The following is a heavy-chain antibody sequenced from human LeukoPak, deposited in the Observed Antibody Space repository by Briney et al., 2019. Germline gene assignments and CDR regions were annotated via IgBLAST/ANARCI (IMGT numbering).Heavy chain of an antibody. Sequence: ASVKVSCKASGYTFTSYDINWVRQSAGQGLEWMGWMNPKSGNTGYAQKFQGRVTMTRNTSISTAYMELSSLRSEDTAVYYCARGVYSSGWFTKRGYYGMDVWGQGTTVTVSS. V-gene: IGHV1-8*01. CDR2: MNPKSGNT. D-gene: IGHD6-19*01. CDR3: ARGVYSSGWFTKRGYYGMDV. CDR1: GYTFTSYD. J-gene: IGHJ6*02.